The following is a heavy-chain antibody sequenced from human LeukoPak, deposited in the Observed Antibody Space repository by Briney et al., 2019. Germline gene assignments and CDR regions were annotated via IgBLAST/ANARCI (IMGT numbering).Heavy chain of an antibody. D-gene: IGHD3-9*01. CDR2: IKSKTDGGTT. J-gene: IGHJ4*02. Sequence: GGSLRLSCAASGFTFSNAWMTWVRQAPGKGLEWVGRIKSKTDGGTTDYAASVKGRFTFSRDDSKNTLYLQMNSLRAEDTAVYYCARGYGNVLRYFDWLLCPFDYWGQGTLVTVSS. CDR3: ARGYGNVLRYFDWLLCPFDY. V-gene: IGHV3-15*01. CDR1: GFTFSNAW.